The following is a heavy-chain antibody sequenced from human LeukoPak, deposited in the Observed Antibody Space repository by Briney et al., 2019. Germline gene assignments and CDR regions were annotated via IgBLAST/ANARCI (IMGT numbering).Heavy chain of an antibody. CDR2: MNPNSGNT. CDR1: GYTFTSHD. Sequence: ASVKVPCKASGYTFTSHDINWVRQATGQGLEWMGWMNPNSGNTGYAQKFQGRVTMTRNTSISTAYMELSSLRSEDTAVYYCARGSDEWELLSGSFDYWGQGTLVTVSS. J-gene: IGHJ4*02. V-gene: IGHV1-8*01. CDR3: ARGSDEWELLSGSFDY. D-gene: IGHD1-26*01.